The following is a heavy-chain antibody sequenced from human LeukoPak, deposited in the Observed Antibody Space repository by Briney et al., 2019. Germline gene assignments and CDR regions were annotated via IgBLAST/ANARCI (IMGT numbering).Heavy chain of an antibody. D-gene: IGHD3-10*01. V-gene: IGHV3-53*01. CDR2: IYSGGAT. CDR1: GFTFSSYS. J-gene: IGHJ4*02. Sequence: TGGSLRLSCAASGFTFSSYSMNWVRQAPGKGLEWVSVIYSGGATYYTDSVKGRFTISRDNSKNTLYLQVNSLRAGDTAVYYCARGGYDSGSYYKGPLYYFDYWGQGTLVTVSS. CDR3: ARGGYDSGSYYKGPLYYFDY.